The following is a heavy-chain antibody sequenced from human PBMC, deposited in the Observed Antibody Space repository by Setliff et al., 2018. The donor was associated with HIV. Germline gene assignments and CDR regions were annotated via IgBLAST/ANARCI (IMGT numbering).Heavy chain of an antibody. V-gene: IGHV3-74*01. Sequence: GGSLRLSCAASGFTFSNYWMHWVRQAPGKGLVWVSRINPDGSATSYSDSVKGRFTISRDNAKNTVYLQMNSLGAEDTAVYYCARVGGYNKFDYWGQGTLVTVSS. J-gene: IGHJ4*02. CDR3: ARVGGYNKFDY. D-gene: IGHD5-12*01. CDR1: GFTFSNYW. CDR2: INPDGSAT.